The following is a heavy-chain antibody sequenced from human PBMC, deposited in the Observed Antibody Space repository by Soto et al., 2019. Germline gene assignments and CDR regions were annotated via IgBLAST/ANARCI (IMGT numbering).Heavy chain of an antibody. J-gene: IGHJ4*02. CDR1: GFTFSDYY. CDR2: ISTSSTYT. V-gene: IGHV3-11*05. D-gene: IGHD6-13*01. CDR3: ARSSSWTGKDFDY. Sequence: QVQLVESGGGLVQPGGSLRLSCAASGFTFSDYYMSWIRQAPGKGLEWVSYISTSSTYTNYADSVKGRFTISRDNAKNSLYLQMNSLRAEDTAVYYCARSSSWTGKDFDYWGQGTLVTVSS.